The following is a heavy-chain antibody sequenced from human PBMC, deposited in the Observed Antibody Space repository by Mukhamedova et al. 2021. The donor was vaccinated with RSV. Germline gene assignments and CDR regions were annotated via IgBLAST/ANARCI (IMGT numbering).Heavy chain of an antibody. V-gene: IGHV3-23*01. J-gene: IGHJ6*02. D-gene: IGHD5-24*01. CDR3: AKVSPNYDYYYYGMDV. Sequence: GGSTYYADSVKGRFTLSRDNSKHTLSLQMNSLRAEDTAVYYCAKVSPNYDYYYYGMDVWGQGTTVTVSS. CDR2: GGST.